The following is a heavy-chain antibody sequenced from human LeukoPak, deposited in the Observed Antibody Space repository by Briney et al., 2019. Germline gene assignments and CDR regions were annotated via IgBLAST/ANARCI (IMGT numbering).Heavy chain of an antibody. CDR3: ALLYSDY. J-gene: IGHJ4*02. CDR2: INTDGSST. V-gene: IGHV3-74*01. D-gene: IGHD2-21*01. CDR1: GFTFSSYW. Sequence: SGGSLRLSCAASGFTFSSYWMNCVRQAPGKGLVWVSRINTDGSSTYYADSVKGRFTISRDNAKNALYPQMDSLRAEDTAVYYCALLYSDYWGQGSLVTVSS.